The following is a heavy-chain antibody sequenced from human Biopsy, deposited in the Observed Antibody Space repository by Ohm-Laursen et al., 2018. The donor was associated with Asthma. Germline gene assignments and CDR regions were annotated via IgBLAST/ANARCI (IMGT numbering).Heavy chain of an antibody. CDR2: INPNSGGT. Sequence: ASVKVSCKTSGYTFIGCHIHWMRQAPGQGLEWMGRINPNSGGTNYAQKFQGRVTMTRDTSITTAYMEVSRLRSDDTAVYYCARGQKSAGDRWFDPWGQGTLVTVSS. V-gene: IGHV1-2*06. CDR1: GYTFIGCH. D-gene: IGHD6-13*01. J-gene: IGHJ5*02. CDR3: ARGQKSAGDRWFDP.